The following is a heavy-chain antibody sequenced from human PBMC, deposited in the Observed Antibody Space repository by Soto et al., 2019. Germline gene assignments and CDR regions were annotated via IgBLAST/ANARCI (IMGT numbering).Heavy chain of an antibody. CDR1: GYTFTSYD. Sequence: QVPLVQSGAEVKKPGASVKVSCKASGYTFTSYDINWVRQATGQGLEWMGWMNPNSGNTGYAQKFQGRVTMTRNTSLSKAYMELSSLRSEDTAVYYCARCRGYSGDRDHMDVWGKGTTVTVSS. CDR3: ARCRGYSGDRDHMDV. D-gene: IGHD5-18*01. J-gene: IGHJ6*03. CDR2: MNPNSGNT. V-gene: IGHV1-8*01.